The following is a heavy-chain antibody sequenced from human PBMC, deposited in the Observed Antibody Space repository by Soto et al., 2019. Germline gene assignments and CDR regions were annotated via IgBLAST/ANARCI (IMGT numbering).Heavy chain of an antibody. CDR3: AKGQVTVVTQRYFHH. D-gene: IGHD2-21*02. CDR1: GFTFSSYG. Sequence: HPGGSLRLSCAASGFTFSSYGMHWFRQAPDKGLEWVAIISYDGSNKYYADSVKGRFTISRDNSKNTLYLQMNSLRAEDTALYYCAKGQVTVVTQRYFHHWCQATLVTVSS. V-gene: IGHV3-30*18. J-gene: IGHJ1*01. CDR2: ISYDGSNK.